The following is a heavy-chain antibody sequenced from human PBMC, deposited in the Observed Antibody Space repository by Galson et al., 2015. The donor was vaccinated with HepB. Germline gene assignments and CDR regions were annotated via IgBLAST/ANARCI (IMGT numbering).Heavy chain of an antibody. J-gene: IGHJ4*02. CDR1: GGSISSGGYY. V-gene: IGHV4-31*03. CDR2: IYNSGST. Sequence: TLSLTCTVSGGSISSGGYYWNWIRQHPGKGLEWIGYIYNSGSTYYNPSLKSRVTISVDTSKNQFSLKLSSVTAADTAVYYCARQAQYNWDYDYWGQGTLVTVSS. D-gene: IGHD1-20*01. CDR3: ARQAQYNWDYDY.